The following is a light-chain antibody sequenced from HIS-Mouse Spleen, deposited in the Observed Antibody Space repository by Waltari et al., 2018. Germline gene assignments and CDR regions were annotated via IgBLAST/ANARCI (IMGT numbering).Light chain of an antibody. V-gene: IGLV3-1*01. CDR2: QDS. CDR3: QAWDSSTVV. Sequence: SYELTQPPSVSVSPGQTASITCSGYKLGDKYACWYQQKPGQSPVLVIYQDSKRPSGIHERFAGSNAGNAATLTISGTQAMDEADYYCQAWDSSTVVFGGGTKLTVL. CDR1: KLGDKY. J-gene: IGLJ2*01.